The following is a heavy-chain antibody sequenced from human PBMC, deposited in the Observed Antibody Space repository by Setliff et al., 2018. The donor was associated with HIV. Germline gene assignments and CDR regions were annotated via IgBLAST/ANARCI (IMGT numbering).Heavy chain of an antibody. Sequence: GESLKISCKASGYTFTNYWIGWVRQMPGKGLEWIGVIYPGDSVTRYGPSFQGQVSISADLSITTAYLQWRSLKASDTAMYYCARQGDYHILTGYYSGPHDAFDIWGQGTMVTVSS. D-gene: IGHD3-9*01. CDR3: ARQGDYHILTGYYSGPHDAFDI. CDR1: GYTFTNYW. J-gene: IGHJ3*02. CDR2: IYPGDSVT. V-gene: IGHV5-51*01.